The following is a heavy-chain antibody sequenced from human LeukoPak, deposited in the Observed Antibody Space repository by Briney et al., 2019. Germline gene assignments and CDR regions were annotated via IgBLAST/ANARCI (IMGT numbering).Heavy chain of an antibody. D-gene: IGHD6-19*01. CDR1: GYTFTGYY. CDR2: INPNSGGT. J-gene: IGHJ4*02. Sequence: ASVNVSCKASGYTFTGYYMHWVRQAPGQGLEWMGWINPNSGGTNYAQKFQGRVTMTRDTSISTAYMELSRLRSDDTAVYYCARDPVSSSGWWEFNYWGQGTLVTVSS. V-gene: IGHV1-2*02. CDR3: ARDPVSSSGWWEFNY.